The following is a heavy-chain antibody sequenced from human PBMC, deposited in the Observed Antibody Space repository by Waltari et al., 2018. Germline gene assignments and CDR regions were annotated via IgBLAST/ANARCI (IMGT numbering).Heavy chain of an antibody. CDR2: INHRGNT. J-gene: IGHJ5*02. V-gene: IGHV4-34*01. Sequence: QVQLQQWGAGLLKPSETLSLTCGVYGGSFSGSLSGYYWRWIRQAPGKGLEWIGEINHRGNTNYNPSLKSRFTISVDTSKNQFSLKPSSVTAADTAVYYCAFGVVIPWAWFDPWGQGTLVTVSS. CDR3: AFGVVIPWAWFDP. D-gene: IGHD3-3*01. CDR1: GGSFSGSLSGYY.